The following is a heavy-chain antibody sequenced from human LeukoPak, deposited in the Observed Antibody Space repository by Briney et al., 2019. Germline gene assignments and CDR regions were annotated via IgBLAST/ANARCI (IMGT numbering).Heavy chain of an antibody. CDR3: ARTRIAALGGGYYYMDV. CDR1: GFTFSSYE. V-gene: IGHV3-48*03. J-gene: IGHJ6*03. CDR2: ISSSGSTI. Sequence: RPGGSLRLSCAASGFTFSSYEMNWVRQAPGKGLEWVSYISSSGSTIYYADSVKGRYTISRDNAKNSLYLQMNSLRAEDTAVYYCARTRIAALGGGYYYMDVWGKGTTVTVSS. D-gene: IGHD6-6*01.